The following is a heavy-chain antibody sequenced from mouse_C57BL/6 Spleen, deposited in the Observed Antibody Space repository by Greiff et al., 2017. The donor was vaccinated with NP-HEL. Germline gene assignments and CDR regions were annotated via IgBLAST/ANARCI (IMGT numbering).Heavy chain of an antibody. CDR3: ARYDYDRFWFAY. CDR2: INPNNGGT. D-gene: IGHD2-4*01. J-gene: IGHJ3*01. V-gene: IGHV1-26*01. CDR1: GYTFTDYY. Sequence: EVQLQQSGPELVKPGASVKISCKASGYTFTDYYMNWVKQSHGKSLEWIGDINPNNGGTSYNQKFKGKATLTVDKSSSTAYMELRSLTSEDSAVYYCARYDYDRFWFAYWGQGTLVTVSA.